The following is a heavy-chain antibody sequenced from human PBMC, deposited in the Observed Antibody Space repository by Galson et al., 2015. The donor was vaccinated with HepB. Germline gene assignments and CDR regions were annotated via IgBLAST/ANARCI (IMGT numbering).Heavy chain of an antibody. CDR2: INPNSGGT. D-gene: IGHD1-1*01. CDR1: GYTFTGYS. CDR3: AREGGYNWNEHHFDY. J-gene: IGHJ4*02. V-gene: IGHV1-2*02. Sequence: SVKVSCKASGYTFTGYSMHWVRQAPGQGLEWMGWINPNSGGTNYAQKFQGRVTMTRDTSISTAYMELSRLRSDDTAVYYCAREGGYNWNEHHFDYWGQGTLVTVSS.